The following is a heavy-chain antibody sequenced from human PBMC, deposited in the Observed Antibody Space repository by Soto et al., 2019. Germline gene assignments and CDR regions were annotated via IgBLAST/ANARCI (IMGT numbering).Heavy chain of an antibody. D-gene: IGHD5-12*01. Sequence: ASVKVSCKASGYTFTSYSMHWVRQAPGQRLEWMGWINAGNGNTKYSQKFQGRVTITRDTSASTAYMELSSLRSEDTAVYYCERVGGADSGYDVRYYYYGMDFWGQGTTVTVS. CDR3: ERVGGADSGYDVRYYYYGMDF. J-gene: IGHJ6*02. CDR1: GYTFTSYS. V-gene: IGHV1-3*01. CDR2: INAGNGNT.